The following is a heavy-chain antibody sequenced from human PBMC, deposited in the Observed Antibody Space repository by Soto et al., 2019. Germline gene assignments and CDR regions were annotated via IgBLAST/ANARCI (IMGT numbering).Heavy chain of an antibody. J-gene: IGHJ3*01. D-gene: IGHD3-3*02. CDR3: AKDSISYNGIYDAFDV. V-gene: IGHV3-23*01. CDR1: GFTFSNYA. CDR2: IGGGDDI. Sequence: GGSLRLSCEASGFTFSNYAMAWVRQTPGEGPEWVSTIGGGDDIFYAESVQGRFIISRDDSGSTMYLQMDNLRVEDTAIYFCAKDSISYNGIYDAFDVWGQGTVVTVSS.